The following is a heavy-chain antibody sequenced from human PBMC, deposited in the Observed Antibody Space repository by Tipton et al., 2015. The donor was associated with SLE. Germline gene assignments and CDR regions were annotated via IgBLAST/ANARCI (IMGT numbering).Heavy chain of an antibody. V-gene: IGHV4-34*01. CDR2: INHSGST. CDR3: ASGDGYNPIDY. D-gene: IGHD5-24*01. CDR1: GGSISSYY. J-gene: IGHJ4*02. Sequence: TLSLTCTVSGGSISSYYWSWIRQPPGKGLEWIGEINHSGSTNYNPSLKSRVTISVDTSKNQFSLKLSSVTAADTAVYYCASGDGYNPIDYWGQGTLVTVSS.